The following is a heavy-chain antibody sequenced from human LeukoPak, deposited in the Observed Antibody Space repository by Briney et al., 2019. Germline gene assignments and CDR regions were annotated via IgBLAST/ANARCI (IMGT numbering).Heavy chain of an antibody. CDR3: ARGISGGFDI. V-gene: IGHV1-2*06. CDR2: IIPNSGAT. CDR1: GGTFSSYA. D-gene: IGHD2-21*01. J-gene: IGHJ3*02. Sequence: GSSVKVSCKASGGTFSSYAISWVRQAPGQGLEWMGRIIPNSGATNYAQNFQGRVIMTRDTSISTAYMELSRLTPDDTAVYYCARGISGGFDIWGQGTMVTVSS.